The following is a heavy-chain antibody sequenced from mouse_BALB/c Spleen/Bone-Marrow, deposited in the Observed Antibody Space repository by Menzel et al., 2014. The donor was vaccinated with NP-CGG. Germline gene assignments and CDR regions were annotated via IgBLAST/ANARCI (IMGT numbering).Heavy chain of an antibody. Sequence: VQLKESGGGLVKPGGSLKLSCAASGFTFSDYYMYWVRQTPEKRLEWVATISDGGSYTYYPDSVKGRFTISRDNAKNNLFLQLSSLKPEDTAMYYCAREVSMDYWGQGTSVTVSS. CDR2: ISDGGSYT. V-gene: IGHV5-4*02. CDR1: GFTFSDYY. CDR3: AREVSMDY. J-gene: IGHJ4*01.